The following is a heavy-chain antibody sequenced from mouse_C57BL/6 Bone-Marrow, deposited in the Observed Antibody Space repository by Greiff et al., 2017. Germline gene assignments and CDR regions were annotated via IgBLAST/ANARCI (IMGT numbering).Heavy chain of an antibody. D-gene: IGHD1-1*01. CDR1: GYTFTDYY. J-gene: IGHJ1*03. CDR2: INPNNGGT. Sequence: VQLQQSGPELVKPGASVKISCKASGYTFTDYYMNWVKQSHGKSLEWIGDINPNNGGTSYNQKFKGKATLTVDKSSSTAYMELRSLTSEDSAVYYCARDGSSSLHWYFDVWGTGTTVTVSS. CDR3: ARDGSSSLHWYFDV. V-gene: IGHV1-26*01.